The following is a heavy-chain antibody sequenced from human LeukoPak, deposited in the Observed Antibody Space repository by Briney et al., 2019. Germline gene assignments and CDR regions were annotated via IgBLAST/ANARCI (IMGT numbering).Heavy chain of an antibody. D-gene: IGHD6-19*01. CDR3: AKGMGLAHYYLYGMDV. Sequence: GGSLRLSCAASGFTFSNFAVNWVRQAPGKGLEWVSVIGGGDGSIYYADSVKGRFTISRDNSKNTLYLQMTSLRAEDAAIYYCAKGMGLAHYYLYGMDVWGQGTTVTVSS. CDR1: GFTFSNFA. CDR2: IGGGDGSI. J-gene: IGHJ6*02. V-gene: IGHV3-23*01.